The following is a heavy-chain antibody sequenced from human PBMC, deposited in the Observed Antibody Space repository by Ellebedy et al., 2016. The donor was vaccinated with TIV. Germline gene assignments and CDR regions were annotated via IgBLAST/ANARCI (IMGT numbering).Heavy chain of an antibody. J-gene: IGHJ4*02. CDR2: ISAYNGNT. CDR3: ARDHGSGYWLD. Sequence: AASVKVSCKASGGTFSSYAISWVRQAPGQGLEWMGWISAYNGNTNYAQKLQGRVTMTTDTSTSTAYMELRSLRSDDTAVYYCARDHGSGYWLDWGQGTLVTVSS. V-gene: IGHV1-18*01. CDR1: GGTFSSYA. D-gene: IGHD3-22*01.